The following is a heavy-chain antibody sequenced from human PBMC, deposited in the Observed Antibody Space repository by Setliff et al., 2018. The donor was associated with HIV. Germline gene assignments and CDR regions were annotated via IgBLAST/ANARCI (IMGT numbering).Heavy chain of an antibody. V-gene: IGHV1-18*01. D-gene: IGHD1-1*01. CDR3: ARQLSNSLDY. CDR2: ISAYNGNT. Sequence: ASVKVSCKASGYTFTSYGISWVRQAPGQGLEWMGWISAYNGNTNYAQKLQGRVTMTTDTSINTAYMELSGVRSDDTAVYFCARQLSNSLDYWGQGTLVTVSS. CDR1: GYTFTSYG. J-gene: IGHJ4*02.